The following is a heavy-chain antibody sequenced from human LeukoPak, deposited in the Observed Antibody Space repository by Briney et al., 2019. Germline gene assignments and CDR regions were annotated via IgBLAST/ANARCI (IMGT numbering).Heavy chain of an antibody. D-gene: IGHD6-19*01. V-gene: IGHV3-23*01. J-gene: IGHJ6*02. CDR1: GFTFSSYA. CDR3: AKGPRGWYAQSRESVYYYHGMDV. Sequence: GGSLRLSCAASGFTFSSYAMSWVRQAPGKGLEWVSAISGSGGSTYYADSVKGRFTISRDNSKNTLYLQMNSLRAEDTAVYYCAKGPRGWYAQSRESVYYYHGMDVWGQGTTVTVSS. CDR2: ISGSGGST.